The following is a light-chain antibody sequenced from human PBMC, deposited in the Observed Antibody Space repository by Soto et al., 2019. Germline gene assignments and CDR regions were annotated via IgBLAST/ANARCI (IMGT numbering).Light chain of an antibody. CDR2: VNSDGSH. Sequence: QPVLTQSPSASASLGASVKLTCTLSSGHSSNAIAWYQQQPEKGPRYLMKVNSDGSHTKGDGIPDRFSGSSSGAERYLTISSLQSGDEADYYCQTWGTGYWVFGGGTKVTVL. J-gene: IGLJ3*02. V-gene: IGLV4-69*01. CDR3: QTWGTGYWV. CDR1: SGHSSNA.